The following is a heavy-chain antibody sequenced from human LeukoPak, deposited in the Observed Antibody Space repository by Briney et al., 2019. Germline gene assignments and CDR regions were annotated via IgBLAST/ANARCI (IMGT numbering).Heavy chain of an antibody. J-gene: IGHJ4*02. V-gene: IGHV4-4*02. CDR3: AREGGPYRPLDY. CDR2: VHLSGRT. Sequence: KSSETLSLTCGVSGGSISSTSWWTWVRQPPGEGLEWIGEVHLSGRTNYNPSLESRVTMSVDMSENHISLKLTSVTAADTAVYYCAREGGPYRPLDYSGQGTLVTVSS. CDR1: GGSISSTSW.